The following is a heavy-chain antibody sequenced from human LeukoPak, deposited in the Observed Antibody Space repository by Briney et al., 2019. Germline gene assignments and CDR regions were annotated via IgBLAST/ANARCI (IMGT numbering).Heavy chain of an antibody. CDR2: VNHSGGT. D-gene: IGHD6-19*01. Sequence: SETLSLTCAVYGGSFSGYYWTWIRQPPGKGVEWIGEVNHSGGTNYNPSLKSRVTISVDTSKNQFSLKLSSVTAADTAVYYCASFLVKQWLLPFDYWGQGTLVTVSS. J-gene: IGHJ4*02. CDR1: GGSFSGYY. CDR3: ASFLVKQWLLPFDY. V-gene: IGHV4-34*01.